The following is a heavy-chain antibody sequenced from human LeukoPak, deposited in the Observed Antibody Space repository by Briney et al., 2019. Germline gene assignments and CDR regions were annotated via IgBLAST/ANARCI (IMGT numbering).Heavy chain of an antibody. CDR3: AKGGMVRGVMDPIDY. D-gene: IGHD3-10*01. CDR2: ISGSGGST. J-gene: IGHJ4*02. V-gene: IGHV3-23*01. CDR1: GFTFSSYA. Sequence: GGSLRLSCAASGFTFSSYAMSWVRQAPGKGLEWISAISGSGGSTYYADSVKGRFTISRDNSKNTLYLQMNSLRAEDTAVYYCAKGGMVRGVMDPIDYWGQGTLVTVSS.